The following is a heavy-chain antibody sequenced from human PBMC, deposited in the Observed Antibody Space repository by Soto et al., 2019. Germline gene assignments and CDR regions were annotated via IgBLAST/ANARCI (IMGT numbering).Heavy chain of an antibody. CDR2: SPTKGAT. Sequence: ETLSLTCTASDHFISSYYWNWIRQPAGEVLVCIGRSPTKGATSYKPSLESGVTMSVDTSKNHCSLKLTSVTAADKAVYFCSRAEYEIFAGSYWMAVWGQGTTVTVAS. CDR3: SRAEYEIFAGSYWMAV. J-gene: IGHJ6*02. CDR1: DHFISSYY. V-gene: IGHV4-4*07. D-gene: IGHD3-9*01.